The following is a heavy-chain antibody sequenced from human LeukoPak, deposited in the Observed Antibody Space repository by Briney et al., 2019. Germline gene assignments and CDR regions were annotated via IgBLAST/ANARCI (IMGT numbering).Heavy chain of an antibody. D-gene: IGHD2-15*01. CDR1: GFTFSNFG. CDR2: VKSKSYGGTT. CDR3: TTGGYCSGGKCFSLGY. J-gene: IGHJ4*02. Sequence: PGGTLRLSCAASGFTFSNFGLSWVRQAPGKGLEWVGRVKSKSYGGTTEYAAPVKGRFTISRDDSKNTLYLEMDSLEIEDTAVYYCTTGGYCSGGKCFSLGYWGQGTLVTVSS. V-gene: IGHV3-15*01.